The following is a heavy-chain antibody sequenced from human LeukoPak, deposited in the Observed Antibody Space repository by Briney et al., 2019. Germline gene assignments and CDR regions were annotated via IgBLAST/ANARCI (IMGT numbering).Heavy chain of an antibody. V-gene: IGHV3-23*01. CDR3: AKRSGYTTGWFFDF. CDR2: ISGSGDNT. Sequence: GGSLRLSCAASEFSFSSYAMSWVRQAPGKGLEWVSSISGSGDNTYYAESVKGRFTISRDNSKNTLFLQMNSLRAEDTAVLYCAKRSGYTTGWFFDFWGQGTLVTVSS. D-gene: IGHD6-19*01. J-gene: IGHJ4*02. CDR1: EFSFSSYA.